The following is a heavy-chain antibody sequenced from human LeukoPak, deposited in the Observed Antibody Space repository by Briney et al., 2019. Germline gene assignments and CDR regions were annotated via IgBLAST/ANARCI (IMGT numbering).Heavy chain of an antibody. CDR1: GFTFSSYS. CDR3: ARSGDYMDV. J-gene: IGHJ6*03. D-gene: IGHD7-27*01. Sequence: GGSMRLSCAASGFTFSSYSMNWVRQAPGKGLEWVANIKQDGNEKYYVDSVKGRFTISRDNAKNSLYLQMNSLRAEDTAVYYCARSGDYMDVWGKGTTVTVSS. V-gene: IGHV3-7*01. CDR2: IKQDGNEK.